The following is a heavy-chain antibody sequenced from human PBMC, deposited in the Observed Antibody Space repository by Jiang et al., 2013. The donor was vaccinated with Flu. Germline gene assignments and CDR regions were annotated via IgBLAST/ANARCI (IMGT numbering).Heavy chain of an antibody. D-gene: IGHD3-22*01. CDR1: GFTFSSYA. Sequence: RLSCAASGFTFSSYAMSWVRQAPGKGLEWVSAISGSGGNTYYADSVKGRFTISRDNSKNTLHLQMNSLRAEDTAVYYCARAYDSSGYYFNWFDPWGQGTLVTVS. CDR2: ISGSGGNT. CDR3: ARAYDSSGYYFNWFDP. V-gene: IGHV3-23*01. J-gene: IGHJ5*02.